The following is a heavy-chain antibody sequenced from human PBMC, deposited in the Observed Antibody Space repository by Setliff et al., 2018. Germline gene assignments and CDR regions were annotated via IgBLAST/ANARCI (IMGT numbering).Heavy chain of an antibody. CDR2: ISTYNGKT. V-gene: IGHV1-18*01. Sequence: ASVKVSCKASGYTLTNSILSWVRQAPGQGPEWVGWISTYNGKTYFAQKFQDRITLTTDTSTNTGYLELRGLRSDDTAVYYCLRLVRYCTKIACQATSGDEVWGLGTLVTVSS. CDR3: LRLVRYCTKIACQATSGDEV. CDR1: GYTLTNSI. D-gene: IGHD2-8*01. J-gene: IGHJ4*02.